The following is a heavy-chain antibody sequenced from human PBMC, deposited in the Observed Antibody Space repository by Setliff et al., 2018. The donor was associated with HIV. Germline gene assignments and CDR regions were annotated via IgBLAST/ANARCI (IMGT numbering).Heavy chain of an antibody. V-gene: IGHV4-39*01. CDR3: ARYTVGSMVDY. CDR2: IYPGST. CDR1: GGSIISDIFY. Sequence: PSETLSLTCSVSGGSIISDIFYWGWIRQPPGKGLEWIGSIYPGSTKCNPSLRSRLTISLDSPTNQFSVTLSSVTAADPAMYYCARYTVGSMVDYWGPGTLVTVSS. D-gene: IGHD5-12*01. J-gene: IGHJ4*02.